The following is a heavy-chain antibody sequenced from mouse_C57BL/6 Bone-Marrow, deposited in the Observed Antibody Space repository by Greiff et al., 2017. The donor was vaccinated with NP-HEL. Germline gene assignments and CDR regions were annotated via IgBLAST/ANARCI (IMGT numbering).Heavy chain of an antibody. Sequence: QVQLQQSGAELVKPGASVKLSCKASGYTFTEYTIHWVNQRSGQGLEWIGWFYPGSGSIKYNEKFKDKATLTADKSSSTVYMELSRLTSEDSAVYFCARHEAPAQATGYYAMDYWGQGTSVTVSS. CDR1: GYTFTEYT. D-gene: IGHD3-2*02. J-gene: IGHJ4*01. CDR2: FYPGSGSI. CDR3: ARHEAPAQATGYYAMDY. V-gene: IGHV1-62-2*01.